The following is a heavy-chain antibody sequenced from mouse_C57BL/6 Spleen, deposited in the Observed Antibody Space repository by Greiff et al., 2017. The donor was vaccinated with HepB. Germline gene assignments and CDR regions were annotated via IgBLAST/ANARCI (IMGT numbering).Heavy chain of an antibody. CDR2: ISSGGDYI. Sequence: EVKLVESGEGLVKPGGSLKLSCAASGFTFSSYAMSWVRQTPEKRLEWVAYISSGGDYIYYADTVKGRFTISRDNARNTLYLQMSSLKSEDTAVYYCTRDGTRDAMDYWGQGTSVTVSS. V-gene: IGHV5-9-1*02. CDR3: TRDGTRDAMDY. J-gene: IGHJ4*01. D-gene: IGHD4-1*01. CDR1: GFTFSSYA.